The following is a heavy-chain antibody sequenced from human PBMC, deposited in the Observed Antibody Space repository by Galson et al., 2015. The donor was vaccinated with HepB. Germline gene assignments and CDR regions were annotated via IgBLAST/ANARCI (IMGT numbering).Heavy chain of an antibody. CDR3: ARLRLGDVTFDY. V-gene: IGHV4-39*01. D-gene: IGHD3-16*01. CDR1: GGSISSSSYY. Sequence: ETLSLTCTVSGGSISSSSYYWGWIRQPPGKGLEWIGSIYYSGSTYYNPSLKSRVTISVDTSKNQFSLKLSSVTAADTAVYYCARLRLGDVTFDYWGQGTLVTVSS. J-gene: IGHJ4*02. CDR2: IYYSGST.